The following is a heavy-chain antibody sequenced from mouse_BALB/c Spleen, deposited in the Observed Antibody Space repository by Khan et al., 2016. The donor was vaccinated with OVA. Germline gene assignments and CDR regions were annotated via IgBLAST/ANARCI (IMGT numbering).Heavy chain of an antibody. D-gene: IGHD1-1*01. CDR2: IRSTGST. CDR3: ASALYDSYGYSLDC. V-gene: IGHV3-2*02. CDR1: GYSITSDYA. Sequence: EVQLQQSGPGLVKPSQSLSLTCTVTGYSITSDYAWNWIRQFPGNKLEWMGYIRSTGSTSYNPSLKSRIYITRDTSKNQLFLQLTSVTTEATAKYSCASALYDSYGYSLDCWGRGTSVTVSA. J-gene: IGHJ4*01.